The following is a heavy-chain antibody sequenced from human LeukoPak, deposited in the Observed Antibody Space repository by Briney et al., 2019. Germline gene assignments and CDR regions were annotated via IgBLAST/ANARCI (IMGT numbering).Heavy chain of an antibody. J-gene: IGHJ4*02. CDR1: RFTFSSYG. CDR3: AKEGRDGFNYDY. Sequence: PGGSLRLSCAASRFTFSSYGMHWVRQAPGKGLEWVAVISYDGSNKYYADSVKSRFTVSRDNSKNTLYLQMNSLRAEDTAVYYCAKEGRDGFNYDYWGQGTLVTVSS. CDR2: ISYDGSNK. V-gene: IGHV3-30*18. D-gene: IGHD5-24*01.